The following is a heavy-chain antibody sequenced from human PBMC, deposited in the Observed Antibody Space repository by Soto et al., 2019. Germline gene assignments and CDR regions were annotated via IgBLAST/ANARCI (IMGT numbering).Heavy chain of an antibody. CDR3: ARSLTPATLGMVPHFDY. CDR2: INPSGGST. J-gene: IGHJ4*02. CDR1: GYTFTSYY. Sequence: ASVKVSCKASGYTFTSYYMHWVRQAPGQGLEWMGIINPSGGSTSYAQKFQGRVTMTRDTSTSTVYMELSSLRSEDTAVYYCARSLTPATLGMVPHFDYWGQGTLVTVSS. D-gene: IGHD7-27*01. V-gene: IGHV1-46*01.